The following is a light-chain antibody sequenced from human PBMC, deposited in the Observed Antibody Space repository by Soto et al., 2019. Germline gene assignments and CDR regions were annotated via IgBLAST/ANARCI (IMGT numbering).Light chain of an antibody. CDR3: QQSFRTPYP. CDR1: QTINKN. J-gene: IGKJ2*01. CDR2: SAS. V-gene: IGKV1-39*01. Sequence: DIQMTQSPSSLSASVGDRVTITCRASQTINKNLNWYQQKPGQAPNLLIYSASDFQSVVPSRFRGSGSGTEFTLTLSGLQPEDFATYYCQQSFRTPYPFGQGTDLEI.